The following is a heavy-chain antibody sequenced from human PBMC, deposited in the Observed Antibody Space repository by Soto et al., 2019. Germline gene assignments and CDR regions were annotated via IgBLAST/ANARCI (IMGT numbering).Heavy chain of an antibody. CDR3: ARGKHYDYVWGSYRAPDFF. J-gene: IGHJ4*02. V-gene: IGHV3-48*03. Sequence: EVQLVESGGGLVQPGGSLRLSCAASGFTFSSYEMNWVRQAPGKGLEWVSYISSSGSTIYYADSVKGRFTISRDNAKNSLYLQMNSLRAEDTAVYYCARGKHYDYVWGSYRAPDFFGDQGTLVTVSS. CDR2: ISSSGSTI. CDR1: GFTFSSYE. D-gene: IGHD3-16*02.